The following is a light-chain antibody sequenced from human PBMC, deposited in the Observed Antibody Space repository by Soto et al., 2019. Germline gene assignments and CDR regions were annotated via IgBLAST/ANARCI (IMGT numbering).Light chain of an antibody. Sequence: QSALTQPRSVSGSPGQSVTISCTGTTSNVGGYNYVSWYQQHPGQAPRLMIYEVTNRPSGVSNRFSGSKSGNTASLTISGLQAEDEADYYCSSYTSSSTTYVFGTGTKLTVL. V-gene: IGLV2-14*01. J-gene: IGLJ1*01. CDR2: EVT. CDR1: TSNVGGYNY. CDR3: SSYTSSSTTYV.